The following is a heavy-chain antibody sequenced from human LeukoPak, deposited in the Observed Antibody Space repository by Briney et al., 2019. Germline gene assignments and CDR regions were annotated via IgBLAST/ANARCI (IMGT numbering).Heavy chain of an antibody. D-gene: IGHD5-12*01. J-gene: IGHJ1*01. CDR2: IDPYTGNT. CDR1: GYSFVGYY. CDR3: AREYSASEH. V-gene: IGHV1-2*02. Sequence: ASVTVSCKASGYSFVGYYLHWVRLAPGQGLEWMSWIDPYTGNTHYAQKFQGRLTVTRDTSINTTYMELSWLTSDDTAMYYCAREYSASEHWGQGTLVTVSS.